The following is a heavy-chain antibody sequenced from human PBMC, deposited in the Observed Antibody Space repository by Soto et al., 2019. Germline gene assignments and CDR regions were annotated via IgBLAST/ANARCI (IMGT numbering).Heavy chain of an antibody. CDR1: GGSFSGYY. CDR3: ARSVRGVTSWFDP. Sequence: SETLSLTCAVYGGSFSGYYWSWIRQPPGKGLEWIGEINHSGSTNYNPSLKSRVTISVDTSKNQFSLKLSSVTAADTAVYYCARSVRGVTSWFDPWGQGTLVTVSS. CDR2: INHSGST. J-gene: IGHJ5*02. V-gene: IGHV4-34*01. D-gene: IGHD3-10*02.